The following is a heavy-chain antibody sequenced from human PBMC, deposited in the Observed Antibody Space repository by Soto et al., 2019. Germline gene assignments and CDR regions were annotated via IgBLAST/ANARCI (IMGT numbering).Heavy chain of an antibody. CDR1: GASIRCGGYS. J-gene: IGHJ4*02. Sequence: SGTLSLTCTFSGASIRCGGYSWIWIRQPAGKGLEGIGYISHLENTFYNPAFQSRLTLAIDRSKNQFSLKLASMTAADTAVYYCASGGGDDAFDYWGQGTLVTVSS. D-gene: IGHD1-1*01. CDR2: ISHLENT. CDR3: ASGGGDDAFDY. V-gene: IGHV4-30-2*01.